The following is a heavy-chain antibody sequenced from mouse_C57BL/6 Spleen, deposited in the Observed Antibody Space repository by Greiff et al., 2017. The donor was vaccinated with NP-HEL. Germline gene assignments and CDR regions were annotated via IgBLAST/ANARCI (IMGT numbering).Heavy chain of an antibody. J-gene: IGHJ4*01. Sequence: VKLMESGPELVKPGASVKISCKASGYAFSSSWMNWVKQRPGKGLEWIGRIYPGDGDTNYNGKFKGKATLTADKSSSTAYMQLSSLTSEDSAVYFCAREKDSSGYDAMDYWGQGTSVTVSS. CDR3: AREKDSSGYDAMDY. CDR1: GYAFSSSW. V-gene: IGHV1-82*01. D-gene: IGHD3-2*02. CDR2: IYPGDGDT.